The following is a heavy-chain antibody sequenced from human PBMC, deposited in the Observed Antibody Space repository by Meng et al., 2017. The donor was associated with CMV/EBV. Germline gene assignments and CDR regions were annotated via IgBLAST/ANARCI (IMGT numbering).Heavy chain of an antibody. D-gene: IGHD5-18*01. CDR1: GFTFSSAW. J-gene: IGHJ4*02. CDR3: TTHTAMDLGLFDY. Sequence: GGSLRLSCAASGFTFSSAWMSWVRQAPGKGLEWVGRIKSKTDGGTTDYAAPVKGRFTISRDDSKNTLYLQMNSLKTEDTAVYYCTTHTAMDLGLFDYWGQGTLVTVSS. V-gene: IGHV3-15*01. CDR2: IKSKTDGGTT.